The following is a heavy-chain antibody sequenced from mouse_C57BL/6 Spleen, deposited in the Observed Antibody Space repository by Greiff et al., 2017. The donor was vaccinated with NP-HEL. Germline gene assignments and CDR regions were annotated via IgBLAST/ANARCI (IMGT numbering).Heavy chain of an antibody. CDR3: AKEGYYYGSSPWFAY. Sequence: VQLQQSGPGLVAPSQSLSITCTVSGFSLPSYGVSWVRQPPGKGLEWLGVIWGDESTNYHPALISRLSISKYNSKSQVFLKLNSLQTDDTATYYCAKEGYYYGSSPWFAYWGQGTLVTVSA. D-gene: IGHD1-1*01. CDR1: GFSLPSYG. V-gene: IGHV2-3*01. J-gene: IGHJ3*01. CDR2: IWGDEST.